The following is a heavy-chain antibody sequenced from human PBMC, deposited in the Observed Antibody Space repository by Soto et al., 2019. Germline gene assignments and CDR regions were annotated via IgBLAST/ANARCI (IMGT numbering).Heavy chain of an antibody. CDR3: ARLRVGVNWYFDL. Sequence: QMQLVESGGGLVKPGGSLRLSCAASGFNFGDYYMSWVRQAPGKGLEWVSFVSSTGSYTKYSDSVGGRFTVSRDNGKNSLHLQLNSPRVEDTAVYYCARLRVGVNWYFDLWGRGTLVTVSS. J-gene: IGHJ2*01. D-gene: IGHD1-26*01. CDR2: VSSTGSYT. V-gene: IGHV3-11*06. CDR1: GFNFGDYY.